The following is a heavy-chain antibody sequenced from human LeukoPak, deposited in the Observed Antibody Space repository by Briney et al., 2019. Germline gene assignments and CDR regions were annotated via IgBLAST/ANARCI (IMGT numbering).Heavy chain of an antibody. J-gene: IGHJ4*02. CDR3: AKAGSIRFDY. D-gene: IGHD1-26*01. V-gene: IGHV3-23*01. CDR1: ELTFNNYG. CDR2: ISGSGGNT. Sequence: PGGSLRLSCAVSELTFNNYGMSWVRQAPEKGLEWVSGISGSGGNTYYADSVKGRFTISRDNSKNTLYLQMNSLRAEDTAVYYCAKAGSIRFDYWGQGTLVTVSS.